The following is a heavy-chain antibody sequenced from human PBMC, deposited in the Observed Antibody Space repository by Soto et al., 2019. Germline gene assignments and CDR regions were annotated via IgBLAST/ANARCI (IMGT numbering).Heavy chain of an antibody. Sequence: QVQLQQSGPGLLKPSETLSLTCTVSGGSISLERFYWTCIRQAPGKELEWIGYVSHIGATNYNPSLHSRVAIPLAMSRNQLSLKLRSLTVADTAVYFCARECSSAYINYYDFWRQGTLVSVSA. J-gene: IGHJ4*02. CDR2: VSHIGAT. D-gene: IGHD2-8*01. CDR1: GGSISLERFY. CDR3: ARECSSAYINYYDF. V-gene: IGHV4-61*01.